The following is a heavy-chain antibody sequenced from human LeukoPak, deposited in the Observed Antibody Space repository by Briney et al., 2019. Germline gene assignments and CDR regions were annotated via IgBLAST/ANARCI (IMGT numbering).Heavy chain of an antibody. Sequence: GSSVKVSCXASGGTFSSYAISWVRQAPGQGLEWMGRIIPIFGTANYAQKFQGRVTFTTDESTSTAYMELSSLRSEDTAVYYCAREERRGGKATPDFDYWGQGTLVTVSS. CDR2: IIPIFGTA. CDR1: GGTFSSYA. V-gene: IGHV1-69*05. D-gene: IGHD2-15*01. CDR3: AREERRGGKATPDFDY. J-gene: IGHJ4*02.